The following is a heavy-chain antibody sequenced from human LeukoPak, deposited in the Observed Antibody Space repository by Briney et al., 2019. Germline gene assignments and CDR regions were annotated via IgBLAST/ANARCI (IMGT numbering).Heavy chain of an antibody. Sequence: SVTVSFKASGGTFSSYAISWVRQAPGQGLEWMEGVIPMFATANYAPKFQDRVTITADESTSTAYMELRSLRSEDTAVYHCARGLHGDYGYFDYWGKGILVTVSS. V-gene: IGHV1-69*13. J-gene: IGHJ4*02. CDR3: ARGLHGDYGYFDY. CDR1: GGTFSSYA. D-gene: IGHD4-17*01. CDR2: VIPMFATA.